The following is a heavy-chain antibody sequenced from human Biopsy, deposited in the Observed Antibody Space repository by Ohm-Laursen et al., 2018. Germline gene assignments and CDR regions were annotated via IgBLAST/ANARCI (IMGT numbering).Heavy chain of an antibody. J-gene: IGHJ4*02. CDR1: GGSVRSPDHR. CDR3: ARAYFYGMGTSNYFLDS. CDR2: IYYSWTT. V-gene: IGHV4-30-4*08. Sequence: SQTLSLTCTVSGGSVRSPDHRWNWVRRAPGKGLELIGNIYYSWTTLYNPSLSGRVTMDLDRSTNQFSLKLKSVTSADTAVYFCARAYFYGMGTSNYFLDSWGQGALVTVSS. D-gene: IGHD3-10*01.